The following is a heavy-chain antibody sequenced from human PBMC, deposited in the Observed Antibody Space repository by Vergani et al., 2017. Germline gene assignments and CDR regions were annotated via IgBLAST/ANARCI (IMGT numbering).Heavy chain of an antibody. D-gene: IGHD3-22*01. CDR2: IDPSDSYT. Sequence: EVQLVQSGAEVKKPGESLRISCKGSGYSFTSYWISWVRQMPGKGLEWMGRIDPSDSYTNYSPSFQGHVTISADKSISTAYLQWSSLKASDTAMYYCARTYYDDSSGYPYLDYWGQGTLVTVSS. CDR3: ARTYYDDSSGYPYLDY. CDR1: GYSFTSYW. J-gene: IGHJ4*02. V-gene: IGHV5-10-1*03.